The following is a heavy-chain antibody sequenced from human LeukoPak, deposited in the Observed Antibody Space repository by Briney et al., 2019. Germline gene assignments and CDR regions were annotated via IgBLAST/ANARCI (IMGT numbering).Heavy chain of an antibody. CDR2: INPNSGGT. CDR1: GYTFTSYY. V-gene: IGHV1-2*02. D-gene: IGHD5-24*01. CDR3: ARVQGNLEMANNYLLR. Sequence: GASVKVSCKASGYTFTSYYMHWVRQAPGQGLEWMGWINPNSGGTNYAQKFQGRVTMTRDTSISTAYMELSRLRSDDTAVYYCARVQGNLEMANNYLLRWGQGTLVTVSS. J-gene: IGHJ4*02.